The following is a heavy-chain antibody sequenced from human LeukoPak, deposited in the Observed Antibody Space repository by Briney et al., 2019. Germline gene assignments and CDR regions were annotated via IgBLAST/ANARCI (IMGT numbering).Heavy chain of an antibody. V-gene: IGHV4-61*02. CDR3: ARDDRYCSSTSCRNWFDP. Sequence: PSQTLSLTCAVSGGSISSGGYFWSWIRQPAGKGLEWIGRIYTSGSTNYNPSLKSRVTISVDTSKNQFSLKLSSVTAADTAVYYCARDDRYCSSTSCRNWFDPWGQGTLVTVSS. CDR2: IYTSGST. CDR1: GGSISSGGYF. D-gene: IGHD2-2*01. J-gene: IGHJ5*02.